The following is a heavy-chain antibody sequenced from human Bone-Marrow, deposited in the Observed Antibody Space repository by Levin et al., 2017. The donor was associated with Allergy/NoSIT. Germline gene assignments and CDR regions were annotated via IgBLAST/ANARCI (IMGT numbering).Heavy chain of an antibody. V-gene: IGHV4-34*01. Sequence: SETLSLTCAVYGGSFSGYYWSWIRQPPGKGLEWIGEINHSGSTNYNPSLKSRVTISVDTSKNQFSLKLSSVTAADTAVYYCASLKSGYDLVYWGQGTLVTVSS. D-gene: IGHD5-12*01. CDR1: GGSFSGYY. CDR2: INHSGST. CDR3: ASLKSGYDLVY. J-gene: IGHJ4*02.